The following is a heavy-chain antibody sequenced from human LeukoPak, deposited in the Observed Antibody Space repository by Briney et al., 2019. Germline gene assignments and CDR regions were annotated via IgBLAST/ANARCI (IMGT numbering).Heavy chain of an antibody. CDR3: ARGGGLTSFGVVVFGTFYYMDV. D-gene: IGHD3-3*01. CDR2: IKQDGTEK. J-gene: IGHJ6*03. CDR1: GFTFNSYW. V-gene: IGHV3-7*01. Sequence: GRSLRLSCAASGFTFNSYWMTWVRQAPGKGLEWVAHIKQDGTEKTYVDSVKGRFTISRDNAKDSVFLEMNSLRGEDTAVYYCARGGGLTSFGVVVFGTFYYMDVWGKGTTVTVSS.